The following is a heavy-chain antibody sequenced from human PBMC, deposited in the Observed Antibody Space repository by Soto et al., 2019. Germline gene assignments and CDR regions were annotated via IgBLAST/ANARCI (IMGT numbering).Heavy chain of an antibody. CDR3: AHSVVAGLGFYFDY. CDR2: IYWDDDK. V-gene: IGHV2-5*02. Sequence: QITLKESGPTLVKPTQTLTLTCTFSRFSLSSTRVAVGWIRQPPGKALEWLALIYWDDDKRYSPFLKSRLTITKDTSKNQVVLTMTNMDPVDTATYYCAHSVVAGLGFYFDYWGLGTLVTVSS. CDR1: RFSLSSTRVA. J-gene: IGHJ4*02. D-gene: IGHD6-19*01.